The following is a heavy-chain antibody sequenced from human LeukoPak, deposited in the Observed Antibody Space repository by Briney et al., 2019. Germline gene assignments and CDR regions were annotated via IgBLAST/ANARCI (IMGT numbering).Heavy chain of an antibody. V-gene: IGHV4-34*01. D-gene: IGHD3-3*01. Sequence: SETLSLTCAVYGGSFSGYYWSWIRQPPGKGLEWIGEINHSGSINYNPSLKSRVTISVDTSKNQFSLKLSSVTAADTAVYYCARGKIHYDFWSGYRVFDPWGQGTLVTVSS. J-gene: IGHJ5*02. CDR3: ARGKIHYDFWSGYRVFDP. CDR1: GGSFSGYY. CDR2: INHSGSI.